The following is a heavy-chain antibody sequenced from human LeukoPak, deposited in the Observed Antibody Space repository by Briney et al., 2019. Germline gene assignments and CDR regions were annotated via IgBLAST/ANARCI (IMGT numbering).Heavy chain of an antibody. V-gene: IGHV1-69*05. CDR1: GGTFSSYA. D-gene: IGHD5-12*01. Sequence: SVKVSCKASGGTFSSYAISWVRQAPGQGLEWMGGIIPRFTPNYAQHFQGRVTIITDEATTTAYLELSNLRSDDTAVYYCAGLGYSGYGPRSRFDNWGQGTLITVST. J-gene: IGHJ4*02. CDR2: IIPRFTP. CDR3: AGLGYSGYGPRSRFDN.